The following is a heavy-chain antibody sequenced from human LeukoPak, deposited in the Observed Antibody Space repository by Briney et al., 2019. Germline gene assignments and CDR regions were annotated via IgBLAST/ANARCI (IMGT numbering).Heavy chain of an antibody. CDR3: ARDIKLGSSWYSGWFDP. J-gene: IGHJ5*02. D-gene: IGHD6-13*01. V-gene: IGHV3-7*01. CDR2: IKPDGSEK. CDR1: GFTFSSYW. Sequence: GRSLRLSCAASGFTFSSYWMSWVRQAPGKGLEWVANIKPDGSEKYYVDSVKGRFTISRDNAKNSLYLQMNSLRAEDTAVYYCARDIKLGSSWYSGWFDPWGEGTLVTVSS.